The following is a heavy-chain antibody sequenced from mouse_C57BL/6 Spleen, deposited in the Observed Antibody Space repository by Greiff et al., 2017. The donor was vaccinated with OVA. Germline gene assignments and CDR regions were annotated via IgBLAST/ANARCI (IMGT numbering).Heavy chain of an antibody. CDR3: ARPTMITPYAMDY. CDR2: IDPSDSYT. CDR1: GYTFTSYW. Sequence: QVQLQQPGAELVKPGASVKLSCKASGYTFTSYWMQWVKQRPGQGLEWIGEIDPSDSYTNYNQKFKGKATLTVDTSSSTAYMQLSSLTSEDSAVYYCARPTMITPYAMDYWGQGTSVTVSS. V-gene: IGHV1-50*01. J-gene: IGHJ4*01. D-gene: IGHD2-4*01.